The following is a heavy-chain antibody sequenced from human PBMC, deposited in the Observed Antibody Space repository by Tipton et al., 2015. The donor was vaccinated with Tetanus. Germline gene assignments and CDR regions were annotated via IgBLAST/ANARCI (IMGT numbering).Heavy chain of an antibody. Sequence: SLRLSCAASGFTFNTYAMTWVRQAPGKGVEWVSAISGSGDSTYYADSVKGRFTISRDNSKNTLYLQMNSLRAEDTAVYYCAKSHGYCSGGSCYYYYGMDVWGQGTTVTVSS. V-gene: IGHV3-23*01. D-gene: IGHD2-15*01. CDR3: AKSHGYCSGGSCYYYYGMDV. J-gene: IGHJ6*02. CDR1: GFTFNTYA. CDR2: ISGSGDST.